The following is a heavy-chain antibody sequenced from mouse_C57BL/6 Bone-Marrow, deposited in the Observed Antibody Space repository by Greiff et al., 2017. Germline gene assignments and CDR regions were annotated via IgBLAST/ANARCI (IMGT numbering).Heavy chain of an antibody. Sequence: VQLQQSGAELVRPGTSVKVSCKASGYAFTNYLIEWVKQRPGQGLEWIGVINPGSGGTSYNEKFKGKATLTVDKSSSTAYMQLSSLTSENSGVYFGARPNLGTKLGRDYWGQGTTLTVSS. CDR3: ARPNLGTKLGRDY. J-gene: IGHJ2*01. D-gene: IGHD4-1*01. CDR2: INPGSGGT. CDR1: GYAFTNYL. V-gene: IGHV1-54*01.